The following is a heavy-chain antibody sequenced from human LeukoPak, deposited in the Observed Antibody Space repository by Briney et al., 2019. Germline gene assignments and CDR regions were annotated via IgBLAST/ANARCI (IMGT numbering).Heavy chain of an antibody. Sequence: ASVKVSCKASGYTFTGYYMHWVRQAPGQGLEWMGRINPNSGGTNYAQKFQGRVTMTRDTSISTAYMELSRLRCDDTAVYYCARVVRDCSSTSCYAGSTDYYYYMDVWGKGTTVTVSS. J-gene: IGHJ6*03. CDR3: ARVVRDCSSTSCYAGSTDYYYYMDV. CDR1: GYTFTGYY. CDR2: INPNSGGT. V-gene: IGHV1-2*06. D-gene: IGHD2-2*01.